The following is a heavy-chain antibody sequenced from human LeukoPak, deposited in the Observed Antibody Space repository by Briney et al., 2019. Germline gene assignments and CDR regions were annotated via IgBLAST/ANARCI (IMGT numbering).Heavy chain of an antibody. J-gene: IGHJ5*02. V-gene: IGHV3-23*01. CDR1: GFTFSSYA. CDR3: AKGEQWLVRNNWFDP. CDR2: ISGSGGST. Sequence: PGGSLRLSCAASGFTFSSYAMSWVRQAPGKGLEWVSAISGSGGSTYHADSVKGRFTIFRDNSKNTLYLQMNSLRAEDTAVYYCAKGEQWLVRNNWFDPWGQGTLVTVSS. D-gene: IGHD6-19*01.